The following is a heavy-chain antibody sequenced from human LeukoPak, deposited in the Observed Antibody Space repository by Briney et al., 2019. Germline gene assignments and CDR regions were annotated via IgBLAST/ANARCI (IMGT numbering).Heavy chain of an antibody. CDR2: ISSSGSTI. CDR3: ARDDVVAATPFDH. CDR1: GFTFSSYE. J-gene: IGHJ4*02. D-gene: IGHD2-15*01. Sequence: PGGSLRLSCAASGFTFSSYEMNWVRQAPGKGLEWVSYISSSGSTIYYADSVKGRFTISRDNAKNSLYLQMNSLRAEDTAVYYCARDDVVAATPFDHWGQGTLVTVSS. V-gene: IGHV3-48*03.